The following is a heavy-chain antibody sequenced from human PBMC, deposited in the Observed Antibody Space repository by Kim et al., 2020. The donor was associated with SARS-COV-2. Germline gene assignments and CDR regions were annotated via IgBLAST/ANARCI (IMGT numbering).Heavy chain of an antibody. CDR3: ARRSAPAGLFDY. CDR2: IYYSGGT. V-gene: IGHV4-31*03. J-gene: IGHJ4*02. CDR1: GGSISSGGYY. Sequence: SETLSLTCTVSGGSISSGGYYWSWIRQHPGKGLEWIGYIYYSGGTYYNPSLKSRVTISLDTSKNQFSLKLTSVTAAGTAVSYCARRSAPAGLFDYWGQGTLVTVSS. D-gene: IGHD2-2*01.